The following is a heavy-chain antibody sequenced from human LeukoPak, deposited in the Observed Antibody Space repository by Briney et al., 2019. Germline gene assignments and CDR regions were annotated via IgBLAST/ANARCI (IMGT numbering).Heavy chain of an antibody. CDR3: ARDGSSAKRPGREYYYYMDV. CDR2: INAGNGNT. J-gene: IGHJ6*03. CDR1: GYTFTSYA. D-gene: IGHD2-2*01. V-gene: IGHV1-3*01. Sequence: ASVKVSCKASGYTFTSYAMHWVRQAPGQRLEWMGWINAGNGNTKYSQKFQGRVTITRDTSISTAYMELSRLRSDDTAVYYCARDGSSAKRPGREYYYYMDVWGKGTTVTVSS.